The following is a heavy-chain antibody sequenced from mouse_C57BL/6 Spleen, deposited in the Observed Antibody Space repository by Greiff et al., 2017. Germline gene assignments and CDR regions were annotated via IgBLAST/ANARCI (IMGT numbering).Heavy chain of an antibody. J-gene: IGHJ1*03. CDR1: GFTFSDYG. CDR3: ARPTSYWYFDV. CDR2: ISSGSSTI. V-gene: IGHV5-17*01. Sequence: EVQGVESGGGLVKPGGSLKLSCAASGFTFSDYGMHWVRQAPEKGLEWVAYISSGSSTIYYADTVKGRFTISRDNAKNTRFLQMTSLRSEDTAMYYCARPTSYWYFDVWGTGTTVTVSS.